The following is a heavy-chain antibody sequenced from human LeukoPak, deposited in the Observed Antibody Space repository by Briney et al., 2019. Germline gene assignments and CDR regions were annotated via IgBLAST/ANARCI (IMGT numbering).Heavy chain of an antibody. Sequence: ASVKVSCKASGYTFTGYYMHWVRQAPGQGLEWMGWINPNSGGTNYAQKFQGRVTMTRDTSISTAYMELSRLRSDDTAVYYCARDPIPYDSSGYYPGEFDPWGQGTLVTVSS. D-gene: IGHD3-22*01. J-gene: IGHJ5*02. V-gene: IGHV1-2*02. CDR1: GYTFTGYY. CDR3: ARDPIPYDSSGYYPGEFDP. CDR2: INPNSGGT.